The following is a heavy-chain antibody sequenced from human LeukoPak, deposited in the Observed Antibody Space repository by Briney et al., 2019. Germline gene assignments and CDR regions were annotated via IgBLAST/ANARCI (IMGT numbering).Heavy chain of an antibody. CDR1: AYTFNSYL. D-gene: IGHD6-19*01. CDR2: IDPSGGST. CDR3: ARGTYRRIAVAGTVDY. V-gene: IGHV1-46*02. Sequence: ASVKVSCKASAYTFNSYLVHWVRQAPGQGLEWMGIIDPSGGSTSYAQKFQGRVIMTRDTSTSTVYMELSSLRSEDTAVYYCARGTYRRIAVAGTVDYWGQGTLVTVSS. J-gene: IGHJ4*02.